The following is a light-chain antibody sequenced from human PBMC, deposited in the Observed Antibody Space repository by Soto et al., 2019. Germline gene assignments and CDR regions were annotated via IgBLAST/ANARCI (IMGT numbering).Light chain of an antibody. CDR2: GSA. J-gene: IGKJ1*01. CDR1: QTVNGNF. CDR3: QNYGSFWT. Sequence: EIELTQSPGTLSLSPGDRATISCRASQTVNGNFVACYQQKPGQAQRLLIDGSAWRAGGISSWFSGSGARTYFTLTIRRLEPDYFAVYYCQNYGSFWTFGQGTKVDI. V-gene: IGKV3-20*01.